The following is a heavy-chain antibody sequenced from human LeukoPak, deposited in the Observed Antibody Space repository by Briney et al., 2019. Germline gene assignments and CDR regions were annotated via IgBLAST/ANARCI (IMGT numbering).Heavy chain of an antibody. J-gene: IGHJ3*02. Sequence: GGSLRLSCAASGFTFSDYYTSWVRQAPGKGLEWVANIKQDGSEKYYVDSVKGRFTISRDNAKNSLYLQMNSLRAEDTAVYYCARKCYSLGAFDIWGQGTMVTVSS. CDR2: IKQDGSEK. CDR1: GFTFSDYY. D-gene: IGHD2-15*01. CDR3: ARKCYSLGAFDI. V-gene: IGHV3-7*04.